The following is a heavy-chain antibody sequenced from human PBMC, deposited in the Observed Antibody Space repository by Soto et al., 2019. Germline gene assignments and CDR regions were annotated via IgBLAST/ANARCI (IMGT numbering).Heavy chain of an antibody. CDR3: ARGYCSGGSCYSNWFDP. CDR2: IYPGDSDT. J-gene: IGHJ5*02. V-gene: IGHV5-51*01. CDR1: GYSFTSYW. Sequence: PGESLKISCKGSGYSFTSYWIGWVRQMPGKGLEWMGIIYPGDSDTRYSPSFQGQVTISADKSISTAYLQWSSLKASDTAMYYCARGYCSGGSCYSNWFDPWGQGTLVTVSS. D-gene: IGHD2-15*01.